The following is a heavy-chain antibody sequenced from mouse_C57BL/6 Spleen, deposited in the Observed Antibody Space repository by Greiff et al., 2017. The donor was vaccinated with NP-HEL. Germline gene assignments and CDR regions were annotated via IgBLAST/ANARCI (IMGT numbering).Heavy chain of an antibody. Sequence: EVKLVESGGGLVKPGGSLTLSCAASGFTFSDYGMHWVRQAPEKGLEWVAYISSGSSTIYYVDTVKGRFTISRDNAKNTLFLQMTSLRSEDTARYYCARETTVVATGDYWGQGTTLTVSS. CDR1: GFTFSDYG. CDR2: ISSGSSTI. D-gene: IGHD1-1*01. CDR3: ARETTVVATGDY. V-gene: IGHV5-17*01. J-gene: IGHJ2*01.